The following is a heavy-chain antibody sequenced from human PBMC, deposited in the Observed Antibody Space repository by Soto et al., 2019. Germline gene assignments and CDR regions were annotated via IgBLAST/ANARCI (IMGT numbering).Heavy chain of an antibody. CDR3: ARRGSLAAAGTRTVFWFDP. V-gene: IGHV3-30-3*01. D-gene: IGHD6-13*01. CDR1: GFTFSSYA. CDR2: ISYDGSNK. J-gene: IGHJ5*02. Sequence: QVQLVESGGGVVQPGRSLRLSCAASGFTFSSYAMHWVRQAPGKGLEWVAVISYDGSNKYYADSVKGRFTISRDNSKNTLYLQMNSLRAEDTAVYYCARRGSLAAAGTRTVFWFDPWGQGTLVTVSS.